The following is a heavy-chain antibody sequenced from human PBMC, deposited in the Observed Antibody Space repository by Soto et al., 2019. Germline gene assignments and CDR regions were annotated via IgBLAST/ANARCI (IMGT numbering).Heavy chain of an antibody. J-gene: IGHJ4*02. CDR1: GFTFSRYA. Sequence: GGSLRLSCAASGFTFSRYAMNWVRQAPGKGLEWVSGISGSGGSTYYADSVKGRFTISRDNSKNTLYLQVNSLRAEDTAVYFCTKWDCTGGGCFSLDYWGQGTQVTVSS. CDR3: TKWDCTGGGCFSLDY. CDR2: ISGSGGST. V-gene: IGHV3-23*01. D-gene: IGHD2-15*01.